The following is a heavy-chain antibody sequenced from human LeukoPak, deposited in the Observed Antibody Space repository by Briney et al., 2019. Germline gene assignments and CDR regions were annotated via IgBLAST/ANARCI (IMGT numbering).Heavy chain of an antibody. CDR2: ISYDGSNK. J-gene: IGHJ6*02. CDR3: AKRMGPTSTGVPYYYGMDV. V-gene: IGHV3-30*18. CDR1: GFTFSSYG. Sequence: WGSLRLSCAASGFTFSSYGMHWVRQAPGKGLEWVAVISYDGSNKYYADSVKGRFTISRDNSKNTLYLQMNSLRAEDTAVYYCAKRMGPTSTGVPYYYGMDVWGQGTTVTVSS. D-gene: IGHD2-2*01.